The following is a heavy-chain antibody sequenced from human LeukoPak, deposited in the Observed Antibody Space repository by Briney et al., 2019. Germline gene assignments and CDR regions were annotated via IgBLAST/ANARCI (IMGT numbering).Heavy chain of an antibody. CDR3: ARDQSSSWTHYYYMDV. D-gene: IGHD6-13*01. J-gene: IGHJ6*03. CDR1: GYTFTTYA. CDR2: INTNTGNP. V-gene: IGHV7-4-1*02. Sequence: ASVKVSCKASGYTFTTYAMNWVRQAPGQGLEWMGWINTNTGNPTYAQGFTGRFVFSLDTSVSTAYLQISSLKAEDTAVYYCARDQSSSWTHYYYMDVWGKGTTVTISS.